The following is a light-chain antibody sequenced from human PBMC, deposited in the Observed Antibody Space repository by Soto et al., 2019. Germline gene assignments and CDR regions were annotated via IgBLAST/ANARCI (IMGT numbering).Light chain of an antibody. Sequence: QSVLTQPASVSGSPGQSITFSCTVASSDVGSYNLVSWYQQHPGKAPKFLIYEGNKRPSGVSNRFSGSQSGNTASLTISGLQAEDEADYYCFSYAGSPTSYVFVTGTKVTVL. V-gene: IGLV2-23*01. CDR1: SSDVGSYNL. J-gene: IGLJ1*01. CDR2: EGN. CDR3: FSYAGSPTSYV.